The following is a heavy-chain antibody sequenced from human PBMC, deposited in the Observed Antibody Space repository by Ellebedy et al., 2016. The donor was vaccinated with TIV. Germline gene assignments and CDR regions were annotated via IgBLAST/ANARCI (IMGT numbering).Heavy chain of an antibody. CDR3: ARLYSNYYYYMDV. D-gene: IGHD2-21*01. J-gene: IGHJ6*03. CDR1: GFTFSDYY. V-gene: IGHV3-11*01. Sequence: GESLKISCAASGFTFSDYYLTWIRQASGKGLEWIAYISTSATNKYYAESLKGRFTISRDNANNSVYLQINGLSPEDTAVYYCARLYSNYYYYMDVWGTGTTVTVSS. CDR2: ISTSATNK.